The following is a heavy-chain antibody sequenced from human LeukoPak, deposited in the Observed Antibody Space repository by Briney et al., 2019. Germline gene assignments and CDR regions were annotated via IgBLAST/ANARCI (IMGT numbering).Heavy chain of an antibody. CDR2: ISSNGGST. V-gene: IGHV3-64*01. Sequence: RGSLRLSCAASGFTFSSYAMHWVRQAPGKGLEYVSAISSNGGSTYYANSVKGRFTISRDNSKNTLYLQMGSLRAEDMAVYYCATSMVRGVIITSHFDYWGQGTLVTVSS. CDR1: GFTFSSYA. D-gene: IGHD3-10*01. J-gene: IGHJ4*02. CDR3: ATSMVRGVIITSHFDY.